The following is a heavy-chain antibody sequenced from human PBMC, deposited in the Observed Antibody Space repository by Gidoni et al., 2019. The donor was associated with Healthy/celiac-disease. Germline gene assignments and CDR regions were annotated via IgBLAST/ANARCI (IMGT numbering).Heavy chain of an antibody. D-gene: IGHD6-19*01. CDR2: IYYSGST. J-gene: IGHJ4*02. CDR3: ARHLGGGIAVAGPLIEGPNYFDY. V-gene: IGHV4-39*01. Sequence: QLQLQESGPGLVKPSETLSLTCTVSGGSISSSSYYWGWIRQPPGKGLEWIGSIYYSGSTYYNPSLKSRVTISVDTSKNQFSLKLSSVTAADTAVYYCARHLGGGIAVAGPLIEGPNYFDYWGQGTLVTVSS. CDR1: GGSISSSSYY.